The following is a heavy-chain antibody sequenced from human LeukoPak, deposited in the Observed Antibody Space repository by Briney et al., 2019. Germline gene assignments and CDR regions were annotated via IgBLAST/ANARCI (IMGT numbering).Heavy chain of an antibody. Sequence: GASVKVSCKASGGTFSSYAISWVRQAPGQGLEWMGGIIPIFGTANYAQKFQGRVTITADESTSTAYMELSSLRSEDTAVYYCARRLRFLDLDYSGVDVWGQGTTVTVSS. V-gene: IGHV1-69*13. D-gene: IGHD3-3*01. J-gene: IGHJ6*02. CDR1: GGTFSSYA. CDR3: ARRLRFLDLDYSGVDV. CDR2: IIPIFGTA.